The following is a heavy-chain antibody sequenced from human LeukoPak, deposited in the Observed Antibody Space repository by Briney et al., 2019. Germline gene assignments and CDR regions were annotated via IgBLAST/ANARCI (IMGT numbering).Heavy chain of an antibody. Sequence: VASVKVSCKASGYTFTGYCLHWVRLAPGQGLEWMGWISTYNGNTNYAQKLQGRVTMTTDTSTSTAYMELRSLRSDDTAVYYCARGGFGDLLSFFDYWGQGSLVTVSS. CDR2: ISTYNGNT. J-gene: IGHJ4*02. V-gene: IGHV1-18*04. CDR1: GYTFTGYC. D-gene: IGHD3-10*01. CDR3: ARGGFGDLLSFFDY.